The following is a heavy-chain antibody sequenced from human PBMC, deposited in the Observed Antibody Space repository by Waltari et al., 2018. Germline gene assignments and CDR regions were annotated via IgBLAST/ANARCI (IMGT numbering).Heavy chain of an antibody. CDR2: INPSGGST. D-gene: IGHD1-26*01. CDR1: GYTFTSYY. V-gene: IGHV1-46*01. CDR3: ARDFSSGGSGDY. J-gene: IGHJ4*02. Sequence: QVQLVQSGAEVKKPGASVKVSCKASGYTFTSYYMHWVRQAPGQGLEWMGIINPSGGSTSYAQKFQGRVTMTRVTSTSTVYMQLSSLRSEDTAVYYCARDFSSGGSGDYWGQGTLVTVSS.